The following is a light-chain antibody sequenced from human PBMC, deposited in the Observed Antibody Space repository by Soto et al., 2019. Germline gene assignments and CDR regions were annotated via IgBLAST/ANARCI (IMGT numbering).Light chain of an antibody. CDR2: AAS. J-gene: IGKJ1*01. CDR1: QSVSSAY. V-gene: IGKV3-20*01. CDR3: QQYNNWPLQT. Sequence: EIVLTQSPGTLSLSPGERATLSCRASQSVSSAYLGWYQQKPGRAPRLLIYAASSRATGIPDRFSGSGSGTDFTLTISRLDPEDFAVYYCQQYNNWPLQTFGQGTKVEVQ.